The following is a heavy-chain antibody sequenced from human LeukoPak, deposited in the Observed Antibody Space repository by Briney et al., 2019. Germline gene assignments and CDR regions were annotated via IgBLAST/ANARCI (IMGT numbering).Heavy chain of an antibody. D-gene: IGHD2-21*02. V-gene: IGHV4-59*01. CDR2: IYYSGST. Sequence: KPSETLSLTCTVSGGSISSYYWSWIRQPPGKGLEWIGYIYYSGSTNYNPSLKSRVTILVDTSKNQFSLKLSSVTAADTAVYYCARYCGGDCRTVYGMDVWGQGTTVTVSS. J-gene: IGHJ6*02. CDR1: GGSISSYY. CDR3: ARYCGGDCRTVYGMDV.